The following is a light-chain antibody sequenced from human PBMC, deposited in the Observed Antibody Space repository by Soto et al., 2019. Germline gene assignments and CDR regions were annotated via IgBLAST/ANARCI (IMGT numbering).Light chain of an antibody. CDR3: QQYGSSPPLT. V-gene: IGKV3-20*01. CDR2: DAS. Sequence: EIVLTQSPGTLSLSPGERATLSCRASQTVSNNYLAWYQQKPGQAPRLLIYDASSRATGIPDRFSGSGSGTDFTLTISRLEPEDFAVYYCQQYGSSPPLTFGQGTKVEIK. J-gene: IGKJ1*01. CDR1: QTVSNNY.